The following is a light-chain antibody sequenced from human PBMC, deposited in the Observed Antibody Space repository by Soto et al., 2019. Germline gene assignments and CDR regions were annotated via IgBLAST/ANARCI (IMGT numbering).Light chain of an antibody. J-gene: IGKJ3*01. CDR1: QGISSC. CDR3: QQANSGPFS. Sequence: DIQMTQSPSSVSASVGDRVTITCRASQGISSCLSWYQQKPGKAPKLLIYAASSLQSGVPSRFSGRGAGTDFTRTLRSLDPEDFATYYCQQANSGPFSFGTGTTLDIQ. CDR2: AAS. V-gene: IGKV1-12*01.